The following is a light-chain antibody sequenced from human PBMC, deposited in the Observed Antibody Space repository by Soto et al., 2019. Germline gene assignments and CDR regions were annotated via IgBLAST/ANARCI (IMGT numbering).Light chain of an antibody. J-gene: IGLJ2*01. CDR2: GKD. Sequence: QAVVTQPPSVSGAPGQRVTISCTGSSSNIGAGYDVQWYQQLPGTAPKLLIYGKDNRPSGVPDRVSGSKSGTSASLVITGLQAEDEADYYCQSYDSSLSGLVFGGGTKLTVL. CDR1: SSNIGAGYD. CDR3: QSYDSSLSGLV. V-gene: IGLV1-40*01.